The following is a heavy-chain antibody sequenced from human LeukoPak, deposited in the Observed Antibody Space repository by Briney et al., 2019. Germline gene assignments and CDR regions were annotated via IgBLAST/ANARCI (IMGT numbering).Heavy chain of an antibody. D-gene: IGHD3-10*01. V-gene: IGHV2-5*02. CDR2: IYWDDDK. CDR3: AHSEDYYGSVDAFDI. CDR1: GFSLSTNGVG. Sequence: ESGPTLVKPTQTLTLTCTFSGFSLSTNGVGVGWIRQPPGKALEWLAFIYWDDDKRYSPSLESRLTITKDTFKNQVVLTMTNMDPVDTATYYCAHSEDYYGSVDAFDIWGQGTMVTVSS. J-gene: IGHJ3*02.